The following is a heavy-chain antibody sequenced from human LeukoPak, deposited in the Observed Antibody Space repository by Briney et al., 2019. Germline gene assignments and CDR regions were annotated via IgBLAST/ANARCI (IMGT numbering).Heavy chain of an antibody. Sequence: GGSLRLSCAASGFTFSSYSMNWVRQAPGKGLEWVSYISSSSSTIYYADSVKGRFTISRDNAKNSLYLQMNSLRAEDTAVYYCARILGNCNGGGCASAAGWGQGTLVIVSS. V-gene: IGHV3-48*04. J-gene: IGHJ4*02. CDR2: ISSSSSTI. CDR1: GFTFSSYS. CDR3: ARILGNCNGGGCASAAG. D-gene: IGHD2-15*01.